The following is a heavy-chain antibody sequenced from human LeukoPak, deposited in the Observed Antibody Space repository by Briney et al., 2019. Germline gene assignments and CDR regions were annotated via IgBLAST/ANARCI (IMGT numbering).Heavy chain of an antibody. J-gene: IGHJ6*04. CDR1: GFTYSSYG. Sequence: GGSLRLSCAASGFTYSSYGMHWVRQAPGKGLEWVAVISYDGSNKYYADCVKGRFTISRDNSKNTLYLQMNSLRAEDTAVYYCAKGLGYCSGGSCYSVGYYYGMDVWGKGTTVTVSS. V-gene: IGHV3-30*18. CDR2: ISYDGSNK. D-gene: IGHD2-15*01. CDR3: AKGLGYCSGGSCYSVGYYYGMDV.